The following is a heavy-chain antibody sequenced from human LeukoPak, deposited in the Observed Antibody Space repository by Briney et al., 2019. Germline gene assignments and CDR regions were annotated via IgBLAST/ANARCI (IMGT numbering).Heavy chain of an antibody. D-gene: IGHD3-22*01. Sequence: GGSLRLSCAASGFTFSSYSMNWVRQAPGKGLEWVSSISSSSSYIYYADSVKGRFTISRDNAKNSLYLQMNSLRAEDTAVYYCARVGSDYYDSSGYYDFDYWGQGTLVTVSS. CDR1: GFTFSSYS. CDR2: ISSSSSYI. J-gene: IGHJ4*02. CDR3: ARVGSDYYDSSGYYDFDY. V-gene: IGHV3-21*01.